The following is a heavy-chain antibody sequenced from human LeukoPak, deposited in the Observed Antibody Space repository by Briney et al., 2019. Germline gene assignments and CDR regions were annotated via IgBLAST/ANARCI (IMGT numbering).Heavy chain of an antibody. D-gene: IGHD5-18*01. CDR1: GGSISGSSYY. CDR3: ARNTRFVDTAMQYYFDY. V-gene: IGHV4-39*01. CDR2: IYYSGST. J-gene: IGHJ4*02. Sequence: SETLSLTCTVSGGSISGSSYYWGWIRQPPGKGLEWIGSIYYSGSTYYNPSLKSRVTISVDTSKNQFSLKLNSVTATDTAVYYCARNTRFVDTAMQYYFDYWGQGTLVTVSS.